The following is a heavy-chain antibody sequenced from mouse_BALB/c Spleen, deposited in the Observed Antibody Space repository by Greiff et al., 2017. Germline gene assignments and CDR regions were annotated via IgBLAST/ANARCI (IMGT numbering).Heavy chain of an antibody. Sequence: QVQLNESGPGLVQPSQSLSITCTVSGFSLTSYGVHWVRQSPGKGLEWLGVIWSGGSTDYNAAFISRLSISKDNSKSQVFFKMNSLQANDTAIYYCARKGYDYGFAYWGQGTLVTVSA. CDR2: IWSGGST. CDR1: GFSLTSYG. CDR3: ARKGYDYGFAY. V-gene: IGHV2-2*02. D-gene: IGHD2-4*01. J-gene: IGHJ3*01.